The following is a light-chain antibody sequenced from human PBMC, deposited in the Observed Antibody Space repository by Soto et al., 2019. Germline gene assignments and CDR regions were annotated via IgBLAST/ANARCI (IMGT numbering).Light chain of an antibody. CDR2: AVS. CDR1: LSVSSY. Sequence: DIQVTQSPSSLSASVGDSVTITCRTSLSVSSYLNWYQQTPGKAPNILMYAVSSLHSGVPSRFSGSRSGTDFALTISSLQRDDFATYYCQQTDSFPRTFGQGTKVDIK. J-gene: IGKJ1*01. CDR3: QQTDSFPRT. V-gene: IGKV1-39*01.